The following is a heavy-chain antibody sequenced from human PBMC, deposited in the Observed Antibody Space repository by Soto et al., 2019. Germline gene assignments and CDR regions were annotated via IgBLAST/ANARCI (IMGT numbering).Heavy chain of an antibody. V-gene: IGHV4-34*01. CDR3: ARRNKKNYSYYGMDV. Sequence: SETLSLTCAVYGGSFSGYHWSWIPQPPGKGLEWIGEIKHSGSTNYNPPLKSRVTISVDTSNNQFSLKLSSVTAADTAVYYCARRNKKNYSYYGMDVWGQGTTVTVSS. J-gene: IGHJ6*02. CDR1: GGSFSGYH. CDR2: IKHSGST.